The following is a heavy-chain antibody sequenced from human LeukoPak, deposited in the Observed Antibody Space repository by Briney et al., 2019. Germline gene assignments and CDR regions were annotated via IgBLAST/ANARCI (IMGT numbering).Heavy chain of an antibody. CDR1: GFTFSSYW. J-gene: IGHJ5*02. CDR2: IKQDGSEK. V-gene: IGHV3-7*01. CDR3: ARGPYSSSPPFDP. D-gene: IGHD6-6*01. Sequence: PGGSLRLSCAASGFTFSSYWMSWVRQAPGKGLEWVANIKQDGSEKYYVDSVKGRFTISRDNAKNSLYLQMNSLRAEDTAVYYCARGPYSSSPPFDPWGQGTLVTVSS.